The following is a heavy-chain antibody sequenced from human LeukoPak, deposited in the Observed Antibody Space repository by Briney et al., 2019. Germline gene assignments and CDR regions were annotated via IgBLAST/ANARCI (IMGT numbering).Heavy chain of an antibody. J-gene: IGHJ3*02. CDR1: GGTFTSYA. V-gene: IGHV1-69*06. CDR3: AKTRNTYYYDSSGFHDALDI. D-gene: IGHD3-22*01. CDR2: IIPIFETT. Sequence: ASVKVSCKASGGTFTSYAITWVRQAPGQGLEWMGGIIPIFETTYYSQNFQGRVTIIADKSTPTAYTELSSLRSEDTAVYYCAKTRNTYYYDSSGFHDALDIWGQGTLVTVSS.